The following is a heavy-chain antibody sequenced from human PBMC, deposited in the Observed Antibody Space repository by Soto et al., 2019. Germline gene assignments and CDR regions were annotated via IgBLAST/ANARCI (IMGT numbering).Heavy chain of an antibody. D-gene: IGHD1-1*01. J-gene: IGHJ4*02. CDR3: ARQGYTRFDAGLIY. CDR2: VFYTGTT. Sequence: QLQLQESGPGLVKPSETLSLTCTVSGASISSSSYYWGWIRQPPGKGLEWIGSVFYTGTTYYNPTLKARLSISADTSKNQFPLRPTSVTAADTAVYYCARQGYTRFDAGLIYWGQGTLVSVSS. V-gene: IGHV4-39*01. CDR1: GASISSSSYY.